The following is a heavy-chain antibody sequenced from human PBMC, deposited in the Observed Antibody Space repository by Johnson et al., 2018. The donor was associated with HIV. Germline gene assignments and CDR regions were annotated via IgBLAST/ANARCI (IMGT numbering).Heavy chain of an antibody. Sequence: VQLVESGGGLVQPGRSLRLSCVASGFTFSSYGMHWVRQAPGKGLEWVAFISYDGSNKYYADSVKGRFTISRDNSKNTLYLQVNSLRAEDTAMYYCAKERQLVRSFDIWGQGTMVTVS. J-gene: IGHJ3*02. CDR2: ISYDGSNK. D-gene: IGHD6-6*01. CDR1: GFTFSSYG. V-gene: IGHV3-30*18. CDR3: AKERQLVRSFDI.